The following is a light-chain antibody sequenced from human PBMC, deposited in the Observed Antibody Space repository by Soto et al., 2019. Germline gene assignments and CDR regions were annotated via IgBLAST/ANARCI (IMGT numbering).Light chain of an antibody. CDR2: GAS. CDR1: QSVSSSY. CDR3: QQYGTSPWT. V-gene: IGKV3-20*01. Sequence: EIVLTQSPGTLSLSPGERVTLSCRASQSVSSSYLAWYQHKPGQAPRLLIFGASTRATGIPDRFSASGSGTDFTLTISRLEPEDFAVYYCQQYGTSPWTFGQGTKVEVK. J-gene: IGKJ1*01.